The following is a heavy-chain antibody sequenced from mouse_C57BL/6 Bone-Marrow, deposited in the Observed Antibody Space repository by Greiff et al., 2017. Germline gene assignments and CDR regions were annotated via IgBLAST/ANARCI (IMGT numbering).Heavy chain of an antibody. V-gene: IGHV14-4*01. Sequence: EVKLQESGAELVRPGASVKLSCTASGFNIKDDYMHWVKQRPEKGLEWIGWIDPENGDTEYASKFQGKATITADTSSNTAYLQLSSLTSEDTAVYYCTTRDYEYYYAMDYWGQGTSVTVSS. CDR1: GFNIKDDY. J-gene: IGHJ4*01. CDR2: IDPENGDT. CDR3: TTRDYEYYYAMDY. D-gene: IGHD2-4*01.